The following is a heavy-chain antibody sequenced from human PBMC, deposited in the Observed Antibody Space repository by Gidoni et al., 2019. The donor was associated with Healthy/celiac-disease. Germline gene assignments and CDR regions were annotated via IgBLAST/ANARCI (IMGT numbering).Heavy chain of an antibody. J-gene: IGHJ6*02. Sequence: VQLLESGGGLVQSGGSLRLSCEASGLTFSSYAISWVGHAPGKGLDWGSASSGSGGRTYYADSWKGRFTISRDNSKNTLELQMNSLRDEDTAVYYCAKQGEVYTYYGMDVWGQGTTVTVSS. CDR3: AKQGEVYTYYGMDV. V-gene: IGHV3-23*01. CDR1: GLTFSSYA. CDR2: SSGSGGRT. D-gene: IGHD3-16*01.